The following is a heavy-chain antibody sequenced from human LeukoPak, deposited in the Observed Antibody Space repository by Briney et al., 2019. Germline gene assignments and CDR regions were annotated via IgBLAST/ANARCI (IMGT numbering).Heavy chain of an antibody. CDR2: INPSGGST. CDR1: VYTFTSYY. J-gene: IGHJ4*02. Sequence: ASVKVSCKASVYTFTSYYMHWVRQAPGQGLEWMGIINPSGGSTSYAQKFQGRVTMTRDMSTSTVYMELSSLRSEDTAVYYCARGEDYYDSSGYTDYWGQGTLVTVSS. V-gene: IGHV1-46*01. D-gene: IGHD3-22*01. CDR3: ARGEDYYDSSGYTDY.